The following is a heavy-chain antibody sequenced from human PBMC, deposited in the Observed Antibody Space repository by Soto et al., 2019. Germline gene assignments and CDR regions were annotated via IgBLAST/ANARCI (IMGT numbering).Heavy chain of an antibody. CDR1: GDSVSSNSAA. V-gene: IGHV6-1*01. CDR2: TYYRSKWYN. D-gene: IGHD3-3*01. Sequence: SQTLSLTCAISGDSVSSNSAAWNWIRQSPSRGLEWLGRTYYRSKWYNDYAVSVKSRITINPDTSKNQFSLQLNSVTPEDTAVYYCARALTFLGVVSKVPSGMDVWGQGTTVTVSS. J-gene: IGHJ6*02. CDR3: ARALTFLGVVSKVPSGMDV.